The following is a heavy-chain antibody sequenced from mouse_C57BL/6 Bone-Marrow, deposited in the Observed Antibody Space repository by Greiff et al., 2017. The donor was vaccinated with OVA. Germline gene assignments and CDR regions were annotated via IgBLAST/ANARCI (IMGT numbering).Heavy chain of an antibody. Sequence: DVKLQESGPGLVNPSQSLSPTCPVTGYSITSGYYWNWIRQFPGTKLEWMGYISYDGSNNYNPSLKNRISITRDTSKNQFFLKLNSVTTEDTATYYCARDDGSSPYWYFDVWGTGTTVTVSS. CDR1: GYSITSGYY. D-gene: IGHD1-1*01. CDR2: ISYDGSN. V-gene: IGHV3-6*01. CDR3: ARDDGSSPYWYFDV. J-gene: IGHJ1*03.